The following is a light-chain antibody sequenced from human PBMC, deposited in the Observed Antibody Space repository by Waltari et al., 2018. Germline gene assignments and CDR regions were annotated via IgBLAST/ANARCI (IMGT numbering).Light chain of an antibody. Sequence: EKVMTQSPATLSVSPGERATLSCRASQDVINHLAWYQQGPGQAPRLLIYGASSRAAGVPARFSGSGSGTEFTLSIDSLQSEDFALYFCQQYNSWPFTFGPGTQVDIK. J-gene: IGKJ3*01. CDR3: QQYNSWPFT. CDR2: GAS. CDR1: QDVINH. V-gene: IGKV3-15*01.